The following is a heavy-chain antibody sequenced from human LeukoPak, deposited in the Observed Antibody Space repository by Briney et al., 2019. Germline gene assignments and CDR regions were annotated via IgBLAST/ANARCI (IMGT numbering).Heavy chain of an antibody. D-gene: IGHD6-19*01. Sequence: SGLSSQSGEKAYADSVRGRFTISRDDAKKFLYLQMNSLRVEDTALYFCAFSGGSSDWAPNTRGQGVLVTVSS. J-gene: IGHJ4*02. V-gene: IGHV3-9*01. CDR2: LSSQSGEK. CDR3: AFSGGSSDWAPNT.